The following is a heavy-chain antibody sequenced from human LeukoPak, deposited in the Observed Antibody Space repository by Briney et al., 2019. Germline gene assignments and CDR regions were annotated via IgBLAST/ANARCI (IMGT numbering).Heavy chain of an antibody. CDR1: NDSITRYY. CDR3: ARGGVLGQSAFDI. CDR2: VFYSGST. Sequence: SETLSLTCTVSNDSITRYYWTWIRQPPGKGLEYVGYVFYSGSTNYNPSLKGRITISVDTSKSHFSLRLTSVTAADTAIYYCARGGVLGQSAFDIWGHGTLVTVSS. V-gene: IGHV4-59*01. J-gene: IGHJ3*02. D-gene: IGHD3-10*01.